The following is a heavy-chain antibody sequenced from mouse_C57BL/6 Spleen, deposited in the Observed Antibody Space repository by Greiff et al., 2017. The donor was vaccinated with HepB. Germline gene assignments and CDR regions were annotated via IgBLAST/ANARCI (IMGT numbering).Heavy chain of an antibody. J-gene: IGHJ1*03. CDR3: TRSDYYGSSYGWYFDV. D-gene: IGHD1-1*01. Sequence: EVQLQQSGTVLARPGASVKMSCKTSGYTFTSYWMHWVKQRPGQGLEWIGAIYPGNSDTSYNQKFKGKAKLTAVTSASTAYMELSSLTNEDSAVYYGTRSDYYGSSYGWYFDVWGTGTTVTVSS. CDR1: GYTFTSYW. CDR2: IYPGNSDT. V-gene: IGHV1-5*01.